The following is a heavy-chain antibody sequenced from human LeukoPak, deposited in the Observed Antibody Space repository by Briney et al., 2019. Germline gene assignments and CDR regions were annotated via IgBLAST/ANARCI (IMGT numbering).Heavy chain of an antibody. CDR1: GFTFSSYA. CDR3: AKDRDYGSGSYCFDY. V-gene: IGHV3-23*01. D-gene: IGHD3-10*01. J-gene: IGHJ4*02. Sequence: SGGSLRRSCAASGFTFSSYAMSWVRQAPGKGLEWVSAISGSGGSTYYADSVKGRFTISRDNSKNTLDLQMTSMRAEDTAVYYCAKDRDYGSGSYCFDYWGQGTLVTVSS. CDR2: ISGSGGST.